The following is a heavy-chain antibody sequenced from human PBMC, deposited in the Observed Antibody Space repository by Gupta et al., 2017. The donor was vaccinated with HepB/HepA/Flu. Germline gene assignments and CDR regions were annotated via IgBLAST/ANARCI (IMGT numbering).Heavy chain of an antibody. CDR1: GGSISSSSYY. CDR2: IYYSGST. J-gene: IGHJ4*02. Sequence: QLQPQESGPGLVKPSETLSLTCTVSGGSISSSSYYWGWIRQPPGKGLEWIGSIYYSGSTYYNPSLKSRVTISVDTSKNQFSLKLSSVTAADTAVYYCANTPWGSSSLWGQGTLVTVSS. D-gene: IGHD6-6*01. V-gene: IGHV4-39*01. CDR3: ANTPWGSSSL.